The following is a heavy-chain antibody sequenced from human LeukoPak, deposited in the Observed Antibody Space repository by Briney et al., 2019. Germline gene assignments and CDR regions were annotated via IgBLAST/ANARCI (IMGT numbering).Heavy chain of an antibody. CDR3: AKSNRYCDSASCYEAFDI. D-gene: IGHD2-2*01. CDR2: IYYSGSP. V-gene: IGHV4-59*01. CDR1: GASISIYS. Sequence: SETLSLTCTVSGASISIYSWSWIRQPPGQGLEWIGYIYYSGSPNYNPSLKSRVTMSVDASKNQFSLKVSSVTAADTADYYCAKSNRYCDSASCYEAFDIWGQGTMVTVSS. J-gene: IGHJ3*02.